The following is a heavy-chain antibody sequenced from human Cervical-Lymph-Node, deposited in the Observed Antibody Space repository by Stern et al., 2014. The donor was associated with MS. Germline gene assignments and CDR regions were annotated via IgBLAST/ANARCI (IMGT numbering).Heavy chain of an antibody. CDR3: AHRTAGPFDY. Sequence: ESGPALVKPTQTLTLTCTFSGFSLSTSGLGVGWIRQPPGEALDLLAYINWDAQKRYSPSLKSRLTITKDTSKNQVVLTLTNVDPVDTATYYCAHRTAGPFDYWGQGTLVTVSS. V-gene: IGHV2-5*02. CDR1: GFSLSTSGLG. CDR2: INWDAQK. J-gene: IGHJ4*02.